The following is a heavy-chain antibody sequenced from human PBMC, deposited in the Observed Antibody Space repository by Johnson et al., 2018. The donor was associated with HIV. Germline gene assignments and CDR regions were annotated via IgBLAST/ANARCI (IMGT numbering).Heavy chain of an antibody. D-gene: IGHD3-16*01. J-gene: IGHJ3*01. Sequence: QMLLVESGGGVVQPGRSLRLSCAASGFTFSSYAMHWVRQAPGKGLEWVAVISYDGSNKYYADSVKGRFTISRDNSKNTLYLQMNSLRAEDTAVYYCARSRHGGIQPSDAFDVWGQGTMVTVSS. V-gene: IGHV3-30*04. CDR2: ISYDGSNK. CDR3: ARSRHGGIQPSDAFDV. CDR1: GFTFSSYA.